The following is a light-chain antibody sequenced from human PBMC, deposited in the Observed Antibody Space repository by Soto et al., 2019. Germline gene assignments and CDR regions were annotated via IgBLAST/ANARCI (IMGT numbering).Light chain of an antibody. V-gene: IGKV3-20*01. CDR2: GAS. J-gene: IGKJ1*01. CDR1: QSVSSSY. Sequence: EIVLTQSPAALSVSPGERATLSCWASQSVSSSYLAWYQQKPGQGPRLLIYGASTRATGIPDRFSGSGSGTDFTLTISRLEPEDFAVYYCQQYGSSPGTFGQGTKVDIK. CDR3: QQYGSSPGT.